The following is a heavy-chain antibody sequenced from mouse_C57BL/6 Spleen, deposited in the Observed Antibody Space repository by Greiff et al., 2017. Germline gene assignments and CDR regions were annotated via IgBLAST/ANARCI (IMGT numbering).Heavy chain of an antibody. D-gene: IGHD2-5*01. Sequence: VQLQQPGPELVRPGPSVTLSCKASGYTFTSYWMHWVKQRPIQGLEWIGNIEPSDSETHYNQKFKDKATLTVDTSSSTAYMQLSSLTSEDSAVYSCARNSNRYYFAYWGQGTLLTVSS. CDR1: GYTFTSYW. CDR3: ARNSNRYYFAY. J-gene: IGHJ2*01. V-gene: IGHV1-52*01. CDR2: IEPSDSET.